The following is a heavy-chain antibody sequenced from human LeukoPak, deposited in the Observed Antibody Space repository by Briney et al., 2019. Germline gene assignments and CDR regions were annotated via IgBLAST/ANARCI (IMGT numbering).Heavy chain of an antibody. CDR2: IIPILGIA. CDR1: GGTFSSYA. Sequence: SVKVSFKASGGTFSSYAISWVRQAPGQGLEWMGRIIPILGIANYAQKFQGRVTITADKSTSTAYMELSSLRSEDTAVYYCARGACGSYYLTPFDYWGQGTLVTVSS. D-gene: IGHD1-26*01. J-gene: IGHJ4*02. V-gene: IGHV1-69*04. CDR3: ARGACGSYYLTPFDY.